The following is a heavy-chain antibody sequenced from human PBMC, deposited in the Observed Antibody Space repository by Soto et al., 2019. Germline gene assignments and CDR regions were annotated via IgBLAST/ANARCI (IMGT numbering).Heavy chain of an antibody. CDR1: GFTFSSYA. CDR3: ARGTCRSGGSCYSTFDY. J-gene: IGHJ4*02. CDR2: ISGSGSST. Sequence: EVQLLESGGGLVQPGGSLTLSCAASGFTFSSYAMSWFRQAPWKGLEWVSVISGSGSSTYYADSVKGRFTISRDNSKSTLYLQMNSLRAEDTAVYYCARGTCRSGGSCYSTFDYWGQGTLVTVSS. V-gene: IGHV3-23*01. D-gene: IGHD2-15*01.